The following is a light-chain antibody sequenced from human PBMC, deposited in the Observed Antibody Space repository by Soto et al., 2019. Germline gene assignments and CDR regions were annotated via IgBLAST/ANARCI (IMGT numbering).Light chain of an antibody. CDR1: QSVSSN. CDR2: GVY. J-gene: IGKJ1*01. CDR3: EEYHWSPSRT. Sequence: EIVMTQSPTILSVSPGERATLSCRASQSVSSNLAWYQQKPGQAPRLLIYGVYTRAPGIPARFSGSGSGAEFTRTISSLQSVDFGVKYCEEYHWSPSRTFGQGTEVEIK. V-gene: IGKV3D-15*01.